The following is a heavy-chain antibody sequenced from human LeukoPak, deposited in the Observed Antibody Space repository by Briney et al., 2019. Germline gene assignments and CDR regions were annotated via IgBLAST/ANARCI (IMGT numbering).Heavy chain of an antibody. CDR3: AKDLTYYDFWSGYYYFDY. CDR2: ISWDGGST. V-gene: IGHV3-43D*04. D-gene: IGHD3-3*01. CDR1: GFTFDDYA. J-gene: IGHJ4*02. Sequence: PGGSLRLSCAASGFTFDDYAMHWVRQAPGKGLEWVSLISWDGGSTYYADSVKGRFTTSRGNSKNSLYLQMNSLRAEDTALYYCAKDLTYYDFWSGYYYFDYWGQGTLVTVSS.